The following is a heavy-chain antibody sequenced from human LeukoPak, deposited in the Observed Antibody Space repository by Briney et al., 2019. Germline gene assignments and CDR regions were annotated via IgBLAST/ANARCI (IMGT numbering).Heavy chain of an antibody. Sequence: PGRSLRLSCAASGFTFSSYAMHWDRQAPGKGLEWVAVISYDGSNKYYADSVKGRFTISRDNSKNTLYLQMNSLRAEDTAVYYCARDPDFSGWGYFDYWGQGTLVTVSS. CDR1: GFTFSSYA. CDR3: ARDPDFSGWGYFDY. D-gene: IGHD6-19*01. V-gene: IGHV3-30-3*01. CDR2: ISYDGSNK. J-gene: IGHJ4*02.